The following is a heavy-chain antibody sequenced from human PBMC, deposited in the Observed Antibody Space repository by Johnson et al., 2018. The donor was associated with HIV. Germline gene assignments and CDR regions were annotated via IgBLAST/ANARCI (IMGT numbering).Heavy chain of an antibody. CDR1: GFTFSDYY. Sequence: QLVESGGGVVQPGRSLRLSCAASGFTFSDYYINCVRQAPGSGLELVGQVNPTGGSTYLIDSGKGRFTISRDNSKNTLYLQMNSLRAEDTAVYYCAVGKYCSSSSCYVEDAFDIWGQGKMVTVSS. CDR3: AVGKYCSSSSCYVEDAFDI. CDR2: NPTGGST. D-gene: IGHD2-2*01. J-gene: IGHJ3*02. V-gene: IGHV3-25*04.